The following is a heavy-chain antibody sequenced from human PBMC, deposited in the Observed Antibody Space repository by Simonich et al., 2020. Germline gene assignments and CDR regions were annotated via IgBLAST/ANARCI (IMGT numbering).Heavy chain of an antibody. J-gene: IGHJ6*03. CDR3: ARDGLGTAYYYYMDV. CDR2: ITQDGSEK. V-gene: IGHV3-7*01. CDR1: GFTFSSYW. D-gene: IGHD7-27*01. Sequence: EVQLVESGGGLVQPGGSLRLSCAASGFTFSSYWMSWVRQAPGKGLEWVANITQDGSEKYYVDSGKGRFTISRDNAKNSLYLQMNSLRAEDTAVYYCARDGLGTAYYYYMDVWGKGTTVTVSS.